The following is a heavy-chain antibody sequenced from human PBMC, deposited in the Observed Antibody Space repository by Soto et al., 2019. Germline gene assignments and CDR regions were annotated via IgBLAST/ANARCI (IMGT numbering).Heavy chain of an antibody. D-gene: IGHD2-2*01. J-gene: IGHJ4*02. CDR3: TRYPGDF. V-gene: IGHV3-48*02. Sequence: ESGGGVVQPGGSLRLSCAASGFTFSGYSMNWVRQAPGKGLEWVAYISTYSSTIYYADSVKGRFTVSRDNVKNSLSLQMNSLRDEDTAVYYCTRYPGDFWGQGTLVTVSS. CDR1: GFTFSGYS. CDR2: ISTYSSTI.